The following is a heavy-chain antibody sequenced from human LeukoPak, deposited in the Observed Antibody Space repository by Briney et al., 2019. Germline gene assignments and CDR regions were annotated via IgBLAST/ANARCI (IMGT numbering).Heavy chain of an antibody. CDR1: GGSISSSSYH. D-gene: IGHD3-22*01. CDR3: ARVAKPGPGKSSGYYHWYFDL. J-gene: IGHJ2*01. CDR2: IYYSGST. Sequence: PSETLSLTCTVSGGSISSSSYHWGWIRQPPGKGLEWIGSIYYSGSTNYNPSLKSRVTISVDTSKNQFSLKLSSVTAADTAVYYCARVAKPGPGKSSGYYHWYFDLWGRGTLVTVSS. V-gene: IGHV4-39*07.